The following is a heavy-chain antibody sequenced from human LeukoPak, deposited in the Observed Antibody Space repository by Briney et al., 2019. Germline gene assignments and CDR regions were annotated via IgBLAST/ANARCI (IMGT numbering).Heavy chain of an antibody. Sequence: GGSLRLSCAASGFTFSSYSMNWVRQAPGKGLEWVSSISSSSSYIYYADSVKGRFTISRDTSKNTQYLQMNSLRAEDTALYFCAKKAQYDGHYPLDYWGQGTLVTVSA. CDR3: AKKAQYDGHYPLDY. V-gene: IGHV3-21*04. J-gene: IGHJ4*02. CDR1: GFTFSSYS. CDR2: ISSSSSYI. D-gene: IGHD4/OR15-4a*01.